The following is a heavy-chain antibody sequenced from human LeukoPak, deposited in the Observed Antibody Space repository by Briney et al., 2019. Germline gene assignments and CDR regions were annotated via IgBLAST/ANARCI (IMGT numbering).Heavy chain of an antibody. V-gene: IGHV3-48*03. J-gene: IGHJ4*02. CDR1: GLIFSSYQ. CDR2: ISSSGSTI. D-gene: IGHD3-10*01. Sequence: GGSLRLSCAASGLIFSSYQMNWVRQAPGKGLEWVSYISSSGSTIYYADSVKGRFTISRDNAKNSLYLQMNSLRAEDTAVYYCARITYYYGSGSYEYFDYWGQGTLVTVSS. CDR3: ARITYYYGSGSYEYFDY.